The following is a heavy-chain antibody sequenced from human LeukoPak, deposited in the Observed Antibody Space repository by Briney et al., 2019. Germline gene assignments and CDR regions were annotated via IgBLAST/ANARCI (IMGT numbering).Heavy chain of an antibody. CDR3: ARERPLTIFGVVPYQPHYYYGMDV. D-gene: IGHD3-3*01. CDR1: GGSISSSSYY. CDR2: VYYSGNT. V-gene: IGHV4-39*07. J-gene: IGHJ6*02. Sequence: SETLSLTCSVSGGSISSSSYYWVWVRQPPGKGLEWIGSVYYSGNTYYSPSLKSRITISVDTSKNQFSLKLSSVTAADTAVYYCARERPLTIFGVVPYQPHYYYGMDVWGQGTTVTVSS.